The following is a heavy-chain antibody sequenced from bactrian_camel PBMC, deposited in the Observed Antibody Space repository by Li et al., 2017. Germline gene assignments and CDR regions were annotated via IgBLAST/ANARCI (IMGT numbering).Heavy chain of an antibody. J-gene: IGHJ4*01. CDR2: IRKDGST. CDR1: ESISSWCE. Sequence: HVQLVESGGGSVQAGGSLKLSCVASESISSWCEKDWYRQTPGKERELVSTIRKDGSTTYADSEKVRFAISRDDAKNGWYLQMTSLTIDDTGVYYCAACGTAYQGQGTQVTVS. V-gene: IGHV3S55*01.